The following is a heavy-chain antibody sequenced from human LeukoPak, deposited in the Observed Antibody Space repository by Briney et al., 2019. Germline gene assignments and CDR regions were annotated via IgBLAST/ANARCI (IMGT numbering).Heavy chain of an antibody. Sequence: SETLSLTCTVSGGSISSYYWSWIRQPPGKGLEWLGYIYYSGSTNYNPSLKSRVTISVDTSKNQFSLKLSSVTAADTAVYYCARRRVTTGAFDIWGQGTMVTVSS. CDR1: GGSISSYY. D-gene: IGHD4-17*01. CDR2: IYYSGST. V-gene: IGHV4-59*12. J-gene: IGHJ3*02. CDR3: ARRRVTTGAFDI.